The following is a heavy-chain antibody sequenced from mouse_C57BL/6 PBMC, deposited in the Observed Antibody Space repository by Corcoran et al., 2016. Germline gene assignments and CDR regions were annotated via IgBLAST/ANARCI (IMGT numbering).Heavy chain of an antibody. CDR2: IYPGSGNT. J-gene: IGHJ2*01. V-gene: IGHV1-84*01. D-gene: IGHD2-4*01. CDR1: GYTFTDYY. CDR3: AREDDYDSYFDY. Sequence: QIQLQQSGPALVKTGASVKISCKASGYTFTDYYQNWVKQRPGQGIELIGWIYPGSGNTKYNEKFKGKATLTVDTSSSTAYMQLSSLTSEDSAVYFCAREDDYDSYFDYWGQGTTLTVSS.